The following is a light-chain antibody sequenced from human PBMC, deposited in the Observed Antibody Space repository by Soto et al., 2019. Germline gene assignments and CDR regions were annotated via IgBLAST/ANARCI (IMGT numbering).Light chain of an antibody. Sequence: DIQMTQSPSSLSASVGDRVTITCRASQSISSYLNWYQQKPGKAPKLLIYAASSLQSGVPSRFSGSGSGTDFPLTISSLQPEDFATYYCQQSYCTLMYTFCQATRLQIK. J-gene: IGKJ2*01. CDR1: QSISSY. CDR3: QQSYCTLMYT. CDR2: AAS. V-gene: IGKV1-39*01.